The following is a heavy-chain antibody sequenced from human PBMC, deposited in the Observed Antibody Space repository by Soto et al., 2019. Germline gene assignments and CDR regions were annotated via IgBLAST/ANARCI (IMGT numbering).Heavy chain of an antibody. CDR1: GFTVSSNY. Sequence: PGGSLRLACAASGFTVSSNYMSWVRQAPGKGLEWVSVIYSGGSTYYADSVKGRFTISRDNSKNTLYLQMNSLRAEDTAVYYCAGEHWSILASSGYYGYWGQGTLVTSPQ. CDR2: IYSGGST. CDR3: AGEHWSILASSGYYGY. V-gene: IGHV3-53*01. J-gene: IGHJ4*02. D-gene: IGHD3-22*01.